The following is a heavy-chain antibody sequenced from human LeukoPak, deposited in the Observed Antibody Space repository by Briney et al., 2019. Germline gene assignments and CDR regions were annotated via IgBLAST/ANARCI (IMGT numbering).Heavy chain of an antibody. V-gene: IGHV3-21*01. CDR3: ARIAVGEYHFNY. J-gene: IGHJ4*02. D-gene: IGHD6-19*01. Sequence: GGSLRLSCAASGFTFSNYYINWVRQAPGKGLEWVSSISSSSTYIYYADSVKGRFTISRDNANNSVYLEMNSLRAEDTAVYYCARIAVGEYHFNYWGQGTLVTVSS. CDR2: ISSSSTYI. CDR1: GFTFSNYY.